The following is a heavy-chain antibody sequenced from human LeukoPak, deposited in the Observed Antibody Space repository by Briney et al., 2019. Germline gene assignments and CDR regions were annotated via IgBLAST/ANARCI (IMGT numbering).Heavy chain of an antibody. CDR2: IYYSGST. Sequence: SETLSLTCTVSGGSISSGDYYWSWIRQPPGKGLEWIGYIYYSGSTYYNPSLKSRVTISVDTSKNQFTLKLSSVTAADTAVYYCARGRESWSGYYPIDAFDIWGQGTMVTVSS. J-gene: IGHJ3*02. CDR3: ARGRESWSGYYPIDAFDI. D-gene: IGHD3-3*01. CDR1: GGSISSGDYY. V-gene: IGHV4-30-4*08.